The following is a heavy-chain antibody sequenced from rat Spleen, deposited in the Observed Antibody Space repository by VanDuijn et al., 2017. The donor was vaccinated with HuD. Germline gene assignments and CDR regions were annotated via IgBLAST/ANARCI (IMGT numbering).Heavy chain of an antibody. D-gene: IGHD3-7*01. CDR3: TREKWVLDY. J-gene: IGHJ2*01. Sequence: EVQLVESGGGLVQPGKSLTLSCVASGLTFNNYWMTWIRQAPGKGLEWIASITSSGEITYYPVSVKGRFTISRDNAKNTLYLQMNSLRSEDTATYYCTREKWVLDYGGHGVMVTVSS. V-gene: IGHV5-31*01. CDR2: ITSSGEIT. CDR1: GLTFNNYW.